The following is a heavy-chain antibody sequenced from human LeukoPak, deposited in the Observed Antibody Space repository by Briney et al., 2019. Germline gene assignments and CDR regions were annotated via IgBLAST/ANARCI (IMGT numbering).Heavy chain of an antibody. CDR3: ATMTTVTSYYYYYMDV. CDR1: GGSISSYY. J-gene: IGHJ6*03. Sequence: SETLSLTCTVSGGSISSYYWSWIRQPAGKGLELIWRSYTSGSTNYHPSLTSRVTISVDKSKNQFSLKLSSVTAADTAVYYCATMTTVTSYYYYYMDVWGKGTTVTVSS. CDR2: SYTSGST. D-gene: IGHD4-17*01. V-gene: IGHV4-4*07.